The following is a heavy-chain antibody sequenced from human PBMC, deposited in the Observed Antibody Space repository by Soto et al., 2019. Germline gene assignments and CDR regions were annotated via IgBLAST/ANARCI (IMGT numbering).Heavy chain of an antibody. J-gene: IGHJ5*02. V-gene: IGHV4-59*01. Sequence: LSLTCTVSGGSTRSYYWSWIRQPPGKGLEWIGYIYVSESTYYNPSLKSRVTISLDTSKNQFSLKLSSVAAADTAVYYCARERDDWFDPWGQGTLVTVSS. CDR1: GGSTRSYY. CDR2: IYVSEST. CDR3: ARERDDWFDP.